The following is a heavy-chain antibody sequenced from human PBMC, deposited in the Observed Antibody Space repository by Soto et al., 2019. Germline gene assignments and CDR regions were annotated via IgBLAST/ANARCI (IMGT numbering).Heavy chain of an antibody. CDR2: VSHDGRNT. J-gene: IGHJ4*02. Sequence: VQRVESGGGVVQPGRSLRLSCAASGFTFSDYAMHWVRQAPGKGLEWVAVVSHDGRNTHYADSVKGPFTISRDSSKNTVSQKMANQRAEDTAVYCCAKGGRQWLVTSDFNYWGQGALVTVSS. V-gene: IGHV3-30*18. D-gene: IGHD6-19*01. CDR1: GFTFSDYA. CDR3: AKGGRQWLVTSDFNY.